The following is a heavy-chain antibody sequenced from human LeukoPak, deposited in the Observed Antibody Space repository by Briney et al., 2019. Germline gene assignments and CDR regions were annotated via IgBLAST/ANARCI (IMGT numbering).Heavy chain of an antibody. CDR1: GFTFSTYA. D-gene: IGHD2-2*01. CDR3: AKDQGYCSTTTCYYDC. J-gene: IGHJ4*02. V-gene: IGHV3-23*01. Sequence: PGGSLRLSCAASGFTFSTYAMTWVRQAPGKGLEWVSSISNNGGNTYYADSVKGRFTVSRDNSKNTLHLQMNSLRAEDTAVYYCAKDQGYCSTTTCYYDCWGQGTLVTVSS. CDR2: ISNNGGNT.